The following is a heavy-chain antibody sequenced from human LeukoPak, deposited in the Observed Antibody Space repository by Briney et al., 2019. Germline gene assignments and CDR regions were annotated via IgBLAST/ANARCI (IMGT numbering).Heavy chain of an antibody. V-gene: IGHV3-21*01. D-gene: IGHD3-22*01. J-gene: IGHJ4*02. Sequence: GGSLRLSCAASGFTVSSNYMNWVRQAPGKGLEWVSSISSSSSYIYYADSVKGRFTISRDNAKNSLYLQMNSLRAEDTAVYYCATSTFYDSPNWGQGTLVTVSS. CDR1: GFTVSSNY. CDR3: ATSTFYDSPN. CDR2: ISSSSSYI.